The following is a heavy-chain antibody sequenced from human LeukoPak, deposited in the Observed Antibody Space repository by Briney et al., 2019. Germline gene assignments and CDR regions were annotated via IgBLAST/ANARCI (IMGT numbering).Heavy chain of an antibody. Sequence: QPGGSLRLSCAASGFTFSNYVMSWVRQAPGKGLEWVSEISGSGGSTHYTDSVKGRFTISRDNAKDSLYLQMNSLRDEDTAVYYCARGRRIAALGTVPLQANWFDPWGQGTLVTVSS. CDR2: ISGSGGST. CDR1: GFTFSNYV. J-gene: IGHJ5*02. CDR3: ARGRRIAALGTVPLQANWFDP. D-gene: IGHD6-13*01. V-gene: IGHV3-23*01.